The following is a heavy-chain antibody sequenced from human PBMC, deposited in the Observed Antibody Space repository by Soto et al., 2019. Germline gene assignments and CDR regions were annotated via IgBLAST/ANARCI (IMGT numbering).Heavy chain of an antibody. J-gene: IGHJ5*02. V-gene: IGHV3-48*02. CDR2: ISSSSSTI. CDR1: GFTFSSYS. Sequence: EVPLVESGGGLVQPGGSLRLSCAASGFTFSSYSMNWVRQAPGKGLEWVSYISSSSSTIYYADSVKGRFTISRDNAKNSLSLQMNSLRDEDTAVYYCAREIPSRGAGWFDPWGQGTLVTVAS. D-gene: IGHD3-10*01. CDR3: AREIPSRGAGWFDP.